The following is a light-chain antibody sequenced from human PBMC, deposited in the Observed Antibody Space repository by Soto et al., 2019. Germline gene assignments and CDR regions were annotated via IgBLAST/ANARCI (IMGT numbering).Light chain of an antibody. CDR2: EVS. CDR1: SSDVGGYNY. J-gene: IGLJ2*01. V-gene: IGLV2-14*01. CDR3: SSYTFSATLLVL. Sequence: QSVLTQPASVSGSPGQSISISCNGTSSDVGGYNYVSWYQLYPGKAPKLIIYEVSNRPSGVSIRFSGSKSGNTASLTISGLQAEDDADYYCSSYTFSATLLVLFGGGTKLTVL.